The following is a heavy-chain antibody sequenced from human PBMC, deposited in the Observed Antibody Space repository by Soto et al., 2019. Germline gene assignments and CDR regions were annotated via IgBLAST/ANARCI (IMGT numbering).Heavy chain of an antibody. CDR3: AQTLGSAVAGPGRFDL. CDR1: GGTFSRYA. J-gene: IGHJ2*01. Sequence: QVQLVQSGAEVKKPGSSVKVSCKASGGTFSRYAISWVRQAPGQGLEWMGGITPMFGTANYAQKFQGRVTITADESTSTVHMVLRRLGSEDTAVYYCAQTLGSAVAGPGRFDLWGRGTLVIVSS. V-gene: IGHV1-69*12. CDR2: ITPMFGTA. D-gene: IGHD6-19*01.